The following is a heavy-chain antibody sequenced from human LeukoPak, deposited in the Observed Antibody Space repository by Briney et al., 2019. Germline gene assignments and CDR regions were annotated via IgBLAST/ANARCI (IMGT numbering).Heavy chain of an antibody. V-gene: IGHV3-30*04. D-gene: IGHD3-22*01. CDR1: GFTFSSYA. CDR2: ISYDGSNK. Sequence: GGSLRLSCAASGFTFSSYAMHWVRQAPGKGLEWVAVISYDGSNKYYADSVKGRFTISRDNSKNTLYLQMNSLRAEDTAVYYCAKDLRASDSSGYYADYWGQGTLVTVSS. J-gene: IGHJ4*02. CDR3: AKDLRASDSSGYYADY.